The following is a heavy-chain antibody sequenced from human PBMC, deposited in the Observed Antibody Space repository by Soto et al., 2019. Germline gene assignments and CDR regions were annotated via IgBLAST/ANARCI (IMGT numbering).Heavy chain of an antibody. V-gene: IGHV1-69*02. Sequence: QVQLVQSGAEVKKPGSSVRVSCTASGDTLNFYTISWVRQAPGQGLEWMGRVIPMVAMSSYAQKFQGRVTISADKSTSTVYMDLRSLRSEDTAVYYCATNYGSGSTHFDNWGQGTLVTFSS. CDR1: GDTLNFYT. CDR2: VIPMVAMS. CDR3: ATNYGSGSTHFDN. D-gene: IGHD3-10*01. J-gene: IGHJ4*02.